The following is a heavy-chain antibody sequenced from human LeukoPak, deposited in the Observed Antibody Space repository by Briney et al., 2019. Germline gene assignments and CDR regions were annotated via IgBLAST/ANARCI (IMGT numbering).Heavy chain of an antibody. V-gene: IGHV3-23*01. CDR2: IFGSGGSA. Sequence: GGSLRLSCAASGFTLGSYAMYWVRQAPGKRLEWVSGIFGSGGSAHYADSVKGRFTISRDNSKNTVYLQMDSLRAEDTAIYYCAKTTTGYSSGRYPAWPIDYWGQGTLVTVSS. J-gene: IGHJ4*02. D-gene: IGHD2-15*01. CDR1: GFTLGSYA. CDR3: AKTTTGYSSGRYPAWPIDY.